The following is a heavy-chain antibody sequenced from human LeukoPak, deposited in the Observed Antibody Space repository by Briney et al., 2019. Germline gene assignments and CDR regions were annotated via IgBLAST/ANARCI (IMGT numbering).Heavy chain of an antibody. CDR1: GFAFSNYA. Sequence: GGSLRLSCVASGFAFSNYAMTWVRQAPGKGLEGVSTISSLGSYIYYADSAEGRLAISRDDSKNTLYLQMNSLRGEDTAVYFCAKVKGRSSTGNGMDDWGQGTTVTVPS. CDR2: ISSLGSYI. V-gene: IGHV3-23*01. J-gene: IGHJ6*02. D-gene: IGHD6-6*01. CDR3: AKVKGRSSTGNGMDD.